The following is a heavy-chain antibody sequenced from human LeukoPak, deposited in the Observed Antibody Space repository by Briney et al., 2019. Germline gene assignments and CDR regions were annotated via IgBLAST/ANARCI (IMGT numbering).Heavy chain of an antibody. CDR3: ARDYYGSGRYYYYMDV. V-gene: IGHV4-31*03. CDR1: GGSISSGGYY. Sequence: PSQTLSLTCTVSGGSISSGGYYWSWIRQHPGKGLEWIGYIYYSGSTYYNPSLKSRVTISVDTSKNQFSLKLSSVTAADTAVYYCARDYYGSGRYYYYMDVWGKGTTVTVSS. CDR2: IYYSGST. D-gene: IGHD3-10*01. J-gene: IGHJ6*03.